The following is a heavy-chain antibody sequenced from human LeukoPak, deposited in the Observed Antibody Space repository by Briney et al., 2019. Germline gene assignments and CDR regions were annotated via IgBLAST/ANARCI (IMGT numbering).Heavy chain of an antibody. D-gene: IGHD4-23*01. CDR3: ARGTYGGNYYYYYYMDV. J-gene: IGHJ6*03. V-gene: IGHV3-53*01. CDR1: GFTVSSNY. CDR2: IYSGVST. Sequence: GGSLRLSCAASGFTVSSNYMSWVRQAPGQGLEWVTVIYSGVSTYYADSVKGRITISTDNSKHPLYLQTNSLRAEDTAVYYCARGTYGGNYYYYYYMDVWGKGTTVTISS.